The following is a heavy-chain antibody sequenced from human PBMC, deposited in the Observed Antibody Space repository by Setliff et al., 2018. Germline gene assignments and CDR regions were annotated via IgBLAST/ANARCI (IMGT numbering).Heavy chain of an antibody. CDR2: IYPGDSDI. D-gene: IGHD3-22*01. CDR1: GYSFTNYW. CDR3: ARVPIDYYDSSGYYSEELFDY. Sequence: PGESLKISCEGSGYSFTNYWTAWVRQMPGKGLEWMGIIYPGDSDIRYSPSFQGQVTFSVDKSINTAYLQWSSLKASDTAMYYCARVPIDYYDSSGYYSEELFDYWGQGTLVTVSS. J-gene: IGHJ4*02. V-gene: IGHV5-51*01.